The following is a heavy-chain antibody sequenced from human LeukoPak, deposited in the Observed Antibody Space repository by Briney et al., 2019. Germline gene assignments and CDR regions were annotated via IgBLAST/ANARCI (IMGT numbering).Heavy chain of an antibody. CDR1: GFTFSSYA. CDR3: ARECSSGWLYYYCYMDV. J-gene: IGHJ6*03. CDR2: ISSNGGST. V-gene: IGHV3-64*01. D-gene: IGHD6-19*01. Sequence: PGGSLRLSCAASGFTFSSYAMHWVRQAPGKGLEYVSAISSNGGSTYYANSVKGRFTISRDNSKNTLYLQMGSLRAEDMAVYYCARECSSGWLYYYCYMDVWGKGTTVTVSS.